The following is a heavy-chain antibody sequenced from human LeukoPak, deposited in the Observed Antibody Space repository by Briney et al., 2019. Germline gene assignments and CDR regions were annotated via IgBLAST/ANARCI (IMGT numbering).Heavy chain of an antibody. V-gene: IGHV5-10-1*01. CDR1: GYSFTSYW. Sequence: GESLKISCKGSGYSFTSYWISWVRQMPGKGLEWMGRIDPSDSYTNYSPSFQGHVTISADKSIRTAYLQWSSLKASDTAMYYCARHKRGYCSSTSCYQNVRGKGTTVTVAS. J-gene: IGHJ6*04. CDR2: IDPSDSYT. D-gene: IGHD2-2*01. CDR3: ARHKRGYCSSTSCYQNV.